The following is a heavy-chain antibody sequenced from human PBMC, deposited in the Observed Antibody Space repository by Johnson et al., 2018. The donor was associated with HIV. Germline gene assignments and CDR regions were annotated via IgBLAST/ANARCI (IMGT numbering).Heavy chain of an antibody. CDR2: ISYDGSNK. CDR3: ARDRKWVAARSGDAFDI. J-gene: IGHJ3*02. CDR1: GFTFSSYA. Sequence: VQLVESGGGVVQPGRSLRLSCAASGFTFSSYAMHWVRQAPGKGLEWVAVISYDGSNKYYSDSVKGRFTISRDNSKNTLYLQMNSLRAEDTAVYYCARDRKWVAARSGDAFDIWGQGTMVTVSS. D-gene: IGHD6-6*01. V-gene: IGHV3-30-3*01.